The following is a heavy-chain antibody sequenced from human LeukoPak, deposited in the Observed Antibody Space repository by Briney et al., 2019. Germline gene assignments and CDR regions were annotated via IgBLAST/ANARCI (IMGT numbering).Heavy chain of an antibody. CDR2: ISYDGSNK. V-gene: IGHV3-30*18. D-gene: IGHD5-12*01. Sequence: PGRSLRLSCAASGFTFSSYGIHWVRQAPGKGLEWVAVISYDGSNKYYADSVKGRFTISRDNSENTLYLQMNSLRAEDTAVYYCAKIKGSASDIVATAAIDYWGQGTLVTVSS. CDR3: AKIKGSASDIVATAAIDY. J-gene: IGHJ4*02. CDR1: GFTFSSYG.